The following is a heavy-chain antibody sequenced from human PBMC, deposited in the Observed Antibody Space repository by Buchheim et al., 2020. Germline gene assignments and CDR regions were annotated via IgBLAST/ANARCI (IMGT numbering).Heavy chain of an antibody. CDR2: IDPSDSYT. D-gene: IGHD3-3*01. CDR1: GYSFTSYW. J-gene: IGHJ4*02. V-gene: IGHV5-10-1*01. CDR3: AGSPPGDFWSGYYFSDYFDY. Sequence: EVQLVQSGAEVKKPGESLRISCKGSGYSFTSYWISWVRQMPGKGLEWMGRIDPSDSYTNYSPSFQGHVTISADKSISTAYPQWSSLKASDTAMYYCAGSPPGDFWSGYYFSDYFDYWGQGTL.